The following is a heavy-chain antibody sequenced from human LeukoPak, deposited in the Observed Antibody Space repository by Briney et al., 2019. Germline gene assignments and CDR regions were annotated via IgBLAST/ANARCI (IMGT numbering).Heavy chain of an antibody. CDR3: ARLPMVRGVIPLFDY. V-gene: IGHV1-3*01. J-gene: IGHJ4*02. Sequence: GASVKVSCKASGYTFTSYAMHWVRQAPGQRLEWMGWINAGNGNTKYSQKFQGRVTITRDTSASTAYMELSSLRSEDTAVYYCARLPMVRGVIPLFDYWGQGTLVTVSS. D-gene: IGHD3-10*01. CDR2: INAGNGNT. CDR1: GYTFTSYA.